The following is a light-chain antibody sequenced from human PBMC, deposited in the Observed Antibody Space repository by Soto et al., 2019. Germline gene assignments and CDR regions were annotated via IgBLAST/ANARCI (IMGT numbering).Light chain of an antibody. CDR1: QSIKNY. Sequence: DIQMTQSPSSLSASVGDRVTITCRASQSIKNYLNWYQQKPGKAPKLLIYAASILQSGVPSRFSGSGSGTDFTLYISSLQPEDFAYYYCQQSYSTPWTFGQGTKVDIK. CDR3: QQSYSTPWT. CDR2: AAS. J-gene: IGKJ1*01. V-gene: IGKV1-39*01.